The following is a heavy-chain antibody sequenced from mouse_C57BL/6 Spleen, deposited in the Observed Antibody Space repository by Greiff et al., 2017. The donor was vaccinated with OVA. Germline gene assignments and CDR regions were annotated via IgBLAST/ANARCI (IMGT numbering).Heavy chain of an antibody. J-gene: IGHJ4*01. Sequence: VKVEESGPGLVQPSQSLSITCTVSGFSLTSYGVHWVRQSPGKGLEWLGVIWSGGSTDYNAAFISRLSISKDNSKSQVFFKMNSLQADDTAIYYCARNGEDPYYAMDYWGQGTSVTVSS. V-gene: IGHV2-2*01. CDR3: ARNGEDPYYAMDY. CDR2: IWSGGST. CDR1: GFSLTSYG.